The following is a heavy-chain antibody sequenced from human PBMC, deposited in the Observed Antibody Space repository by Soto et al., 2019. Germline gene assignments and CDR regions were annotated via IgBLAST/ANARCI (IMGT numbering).Heavy chain of an antibody. V-gene: IGHV3-21*01. Sequence: EVQLVESGGGLVKPGGSLRLSCAASGFSFNSYTMNWVRQAPGKGLEWVSSISSGSTYIYYADSVKGRFTISRDNANNSLYLQMNSLRAEDTAVYYCARGSMPSEFFDYWGQGTLVTVSS. D-gene: IGHD2-2*01. CDR2: ISSGSTYI. J-gene: IGHJ4*02. CDR3: ARGSMPSEFFDY. CDR1: GFSFNSYT.